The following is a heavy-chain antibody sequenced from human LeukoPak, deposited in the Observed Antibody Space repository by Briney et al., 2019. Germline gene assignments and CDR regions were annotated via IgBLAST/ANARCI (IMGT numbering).Heavy chain of an antibody. J-gene: IGHJ4*02. Sequence: GGSLRLSCVGSGFIFSDFYMNWVRQAPGKGLEWISFISSSGDTIYYADSVKGRFTVSRDNAKNTLYLQMNSLRAEDTAVYFCASDPDYSDNWGQGTLVSVSS. CDR3: ASDPDYSDN. CDR1: GFIFSDFY. CDR2: ISSSGDTI. V-gene: IGHV3-11*01.